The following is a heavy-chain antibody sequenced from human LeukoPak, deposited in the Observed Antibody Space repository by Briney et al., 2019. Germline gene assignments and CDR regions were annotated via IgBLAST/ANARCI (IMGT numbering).Heavy chain of an antibody. D-gene: IGHD3-16*01. CDR3: AKDGLVYDYVWGSYLDY. J-gene: IGHJ4*02. CDR2: ISGSGSDT. Sequence: GGSLRLSCAASTFTFSTYAMFWVRQAPGKGLEWGSAISGSGSDTHYADSVKGRFTISRDNSRDTLYLQMNSLRAEDTAVYYCAKDGLVYDYVWGSYLDYWGQGTLVTVSS. CDR1: TFTFSTYA. V-gene: IGHV3-23*01.